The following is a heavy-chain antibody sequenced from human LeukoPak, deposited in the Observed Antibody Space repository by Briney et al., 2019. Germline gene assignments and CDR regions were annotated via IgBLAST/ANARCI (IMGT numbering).Heavy chain of an antibody. CDR2: IYTSGST. Sequence: SETLSLTCAVSGGSFSSGSYYWSWLRQPAGKGLEWIGRIYTSGSTNYNPSLKSRVTISVDTSKNQFSLKLSSVTAADTAVYYCARAAYYYDSSGYYDAFDIWGQGTMVTVSS. CDR3: ARAAYYYDSSGYYDAFDI. CDR1: GGSFSSGSYY. V-gene: IGHV4-61*02. D-gene: IGHD3-22*01. J-gene: IGHJ3*02.